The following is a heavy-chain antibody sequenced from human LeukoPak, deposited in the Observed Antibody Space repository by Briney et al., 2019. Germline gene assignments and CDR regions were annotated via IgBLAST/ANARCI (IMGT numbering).Heavy chain of an antibody. CDR2: INAGNGNT. CDR1: GYTFTSYA. J-gene: IGHJ3*02. V-gene: IGHV1-3*01. CDR3: ARGVGIAAAEGISDI. Sequence: GASVKVSCKASGYTFTSYAMHWVRQAPGQRLEWMGWINAGNGNTKYSQKFQGRVTITRDTSASTAYMELSSLRSEDTAVYYCARGVGIAAAEGISDIWGQGTMVTVSS. D-gene: IGHD6-13*01.